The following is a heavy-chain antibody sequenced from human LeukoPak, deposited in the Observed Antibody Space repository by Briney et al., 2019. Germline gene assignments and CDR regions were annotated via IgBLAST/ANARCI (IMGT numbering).Heavy chain of an antibody. J-gene: IGHJ3*02. CDR3: ARGRFVAAAGTNHAFDI. CDR2: ISYDGSNK. D-gene: IGHD6-13*01. V-gene: IGHV3-30*03. Sequence: PGGSLRLSCAASGFTFSSYGMHWVRQAPGKGLEWVAVISYDGSNKYYADSVKGRFTISRDNSKNTLYLQMNSLRAEDTAVYYCARGRFVAAAGTNHAFDIWGQGTMVTVSS. CDR1: GFTFSSYG.